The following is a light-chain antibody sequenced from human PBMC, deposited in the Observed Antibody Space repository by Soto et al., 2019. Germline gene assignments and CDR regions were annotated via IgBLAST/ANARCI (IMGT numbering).Light chain of an antibody. CDR1: QSIGTY. Sequence: SHTTHSPWSLSASVVHRVTISCPASQSIGTYLNWYQQKPGRAPKLQIYAASNLHSGVPARFSGSGSGTDFTLTIRSLQPEDFATYFCQQSYSSPRTFGQGTKVDIK. CDR2: AAS. J-gene: IGKJ1*01. V-gene: IGKV1-39*01. CDR3: QQSYSSPRT.